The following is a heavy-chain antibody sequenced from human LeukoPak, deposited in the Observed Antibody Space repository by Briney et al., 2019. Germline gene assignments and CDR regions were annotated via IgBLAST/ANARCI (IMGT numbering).Heavy chain of an antibody. J-gene: IGHJ6*03. CDR1: GFTFSSYS. V-gene: IGHV3-21*01. CDR2: ISSSSSYI. Sequence: GGSLRLSCAASGFTFSSYSMNWVRQAPGKALEWVSSISSSSSYIYYADSVKGRFTISRDNAKNSLYLQMNSLRAEDTAVYYCARDQDYYYMDVWGKGTTVTVSS. CDR3: ARDQDYYYMDV.